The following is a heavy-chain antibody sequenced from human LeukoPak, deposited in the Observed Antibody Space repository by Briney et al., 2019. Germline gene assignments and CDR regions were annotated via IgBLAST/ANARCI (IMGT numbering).Heavy chain of an antibody. CDR1: GYTFTSYY. Sequence: EASVKVSCKASGYTFTSYYMHWVRQAPGQGLEWMGIINPSGGSTSYAQRFQGRGTMTRDTSTSTVYMGLSSLRSEDTAVYYCARVLRSRREIFDYWGQGNLVTVSS. V-gene: IGHV1-46*01. CDR2: INPSGGST. D-gene: IGHD1-26*01. J-gene: IGHJ4*02. CDR3: ARVLRSRREIFDY.